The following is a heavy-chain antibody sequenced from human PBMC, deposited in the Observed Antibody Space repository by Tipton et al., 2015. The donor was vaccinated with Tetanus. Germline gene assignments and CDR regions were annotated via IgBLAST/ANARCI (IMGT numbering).Heavy chain of an antibody. CDR3: ARGPLENEGYFDS. CDR1: GGSFSGYY. V-gene: IGHV4-31*11. D-gene: IGHD1-1*01. CDR2: IYYTGNT. J-gene: IGHJ4*02. Sequence: TLSLTCAVYGGSFSGYYWTWIRQHPEKGLEWIGYIYYTGNTYYNPSLKSRVTISVDMSKNQFSLKLRSVTAADTAVYFCARGPLENEGYFDSWGQGILVTVTA.